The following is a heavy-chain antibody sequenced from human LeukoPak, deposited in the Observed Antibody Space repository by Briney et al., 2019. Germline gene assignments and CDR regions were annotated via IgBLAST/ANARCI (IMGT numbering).Heavy chain of an antibody. J-gene: IGHJ4*02. Sequence: SETLSLTCTVSGXSISTINYXXGWXRQPPGKGLEWIGSMFYSGNTFYNPSLKGRVTISVDTSENQFSLKLTSVTAADTAVYYCARGNILYNYWGQGTLVTVSS. V-gene: IGHV4-39*07. CDR3: ARGNILYNY. CDR1: GXSISTINYX. CDR2: MFYSGNT. D-gene: IGHD5-24*01.